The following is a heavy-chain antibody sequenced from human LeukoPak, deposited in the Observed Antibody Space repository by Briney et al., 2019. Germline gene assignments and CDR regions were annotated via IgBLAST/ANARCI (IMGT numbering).Heavy chain of an antibody. V-gene: IGHV3-30*18. Sequence: GGSLRLSCAASGFTFSSYGMHWVRQAPGKGLEWVAVISYDGSNKYYADSVKGRFTISRDNSKNTLYLQMNGLRAEDTAVYYCAKDSIGGYDYWGQGTLVTVSS. CDR2: ISYDGSNK. CDR3: AKDSIGGYDY. D-gene: IGHD5-12*01. CDR1: GFTFSSYG. J-gene: IGHJ4*02.